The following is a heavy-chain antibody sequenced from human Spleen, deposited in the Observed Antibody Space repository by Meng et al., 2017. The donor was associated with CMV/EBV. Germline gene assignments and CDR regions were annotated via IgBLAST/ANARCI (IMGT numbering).Heavy chain of an antibody. Sequence: GESLKISCAASGFTFSSYPMKWVRQAPGKGLEWVAVISYDGSNKYYADSVKGRFTISRDNAKNSLYLQMNSLGAEDTAVFYCAGGRQGSSWSGSLYFDYWGQGTLVTVSS. J-gene: IGHJ4*02. V-gene: IGHV3-30*04. CDR1: GFTFSSYP. D-gene: IGHD6-13*01. CDR3: AGGRQGSSWSGSLYFDY. CDR2: ISYDGSNK.